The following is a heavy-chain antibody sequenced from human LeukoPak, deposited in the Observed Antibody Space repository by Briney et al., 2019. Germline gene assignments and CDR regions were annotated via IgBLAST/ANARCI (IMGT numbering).Heavy chain of an antibody. Sequence: PSETLSLTCAVYGGSFSGYYWSWIRQPPGKGLEWIGEINHSGSTNYNPSLKSRVTISVDTSKNQFSLKLSSVTAADTAVYYCARVDDSSGYPYYYYYMDVWGKGTTVTVSS. D-gene: IGHD3-22*01. V-gene: IGHV4-34*01. CDR2: INHSGST. CDR1: GGSFSGYY. J-gene: IGHJ6*03. CDR3: ARVDDSSGYPYYYYYMDV.